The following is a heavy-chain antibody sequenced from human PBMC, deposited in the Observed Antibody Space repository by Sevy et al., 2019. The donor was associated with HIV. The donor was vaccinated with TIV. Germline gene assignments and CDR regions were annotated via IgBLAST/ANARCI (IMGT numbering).Heavy chain of an antibody. CDR1: GFSFNNHW. Sequence: GGSLRLSCAASGFSFNNHWMSWVRQAPEKGLEWVANIKHEGSEKYYADSLEGRFAVSRDNAKNSLFLQINSLRVEDTAVYFCARLPTGLQSFNYLLSTYFDSWGQGTLVTVSS. V-gene: IGHV3-7*01. D-gene: IGHD3-9*01. J-gene: IGHJ4*02. CDR2: IKHEGSEK. CDR3: ARLPTGLQSFNYLLSTYFDS.